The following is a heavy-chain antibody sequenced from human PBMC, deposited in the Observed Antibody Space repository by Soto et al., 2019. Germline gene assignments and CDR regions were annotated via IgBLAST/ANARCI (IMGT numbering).Heavy chain of an antibody. J-gene: IGHJ4*02. CDR3: ARGLDTAMARGNY. CDR2: IYYSGST. CDR1: GGSINNYY. Sequence: PSETLSLTCTVSGGSINNYYWSWIRQPPGKGLEWIGYIYYSGSTNYNPSLRSRVNISVDTSENQFSLKVNSVTAADTAVYYCARGLDTAMARGNYWGQGTLVTSPQ. D-gene: IGHD5-18*01. V-gene: IGHV4-59*01.